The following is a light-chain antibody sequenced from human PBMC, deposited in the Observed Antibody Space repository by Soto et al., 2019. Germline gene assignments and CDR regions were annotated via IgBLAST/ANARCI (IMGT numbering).Light chain of an antibody. V-gene: IGKV1-33*01. CDR2: DAS. CDR3: QHYDTLPLPVYT. CDR1: QDISNN. J-gene: IGKJ2*01. Sequence: DIQMTQSPSSLSASVGDRVTITCQASQDISNNLNWYQQKPGKAPKVLIYDASTLAAGVPSRFSGSGSGTDFALTISGLQPEDFATYYCQHYDTLPLPVYTVGQGTKLEI.